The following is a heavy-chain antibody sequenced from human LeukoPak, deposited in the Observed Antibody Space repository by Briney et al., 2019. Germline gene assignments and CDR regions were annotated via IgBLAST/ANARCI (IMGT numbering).Heavy chain of an antibody. J-gene: IGHJ4*03. Sequence: GGSLRLSCEASGVNISQYYMSWLRQAPGKGLQWLAYISDGGTTIFYADSGEGRFTISRDNAKNSVYLQLNSLTAEDTAVYYCARVGKVGATGTIDLWGQGTPVAVSS. CDR2: ISDGGTTI. CDR3: ARVGKVGATGTIDL. D-gene: IGHD1-26*01. V-gene: IGHV3-11*04. CDR1: GVNISQYY.